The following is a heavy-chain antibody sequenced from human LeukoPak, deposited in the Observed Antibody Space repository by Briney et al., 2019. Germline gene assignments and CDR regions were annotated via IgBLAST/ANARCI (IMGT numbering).Heavy chain of an antibody. CDR1: GFTFSSYS. V-gene: IGHV3-21*01. D-gene: IGHD1-1*01. J-gene: IGHJ6*02. CDR3: ARDDPDWNDVYYYYYGMDV. Sequence: PGGSLRLSCAASGFTFSSYSMNWVRQAPGKGLEWVSSISSSSSYIYYADSVKGRFTISRNNAKNSLYLQMNSLRAEDTAVYYCARDDPDWNDVYYYYYGMDVWGQGTTVTVSS. CDR2: ISSSSSYI.